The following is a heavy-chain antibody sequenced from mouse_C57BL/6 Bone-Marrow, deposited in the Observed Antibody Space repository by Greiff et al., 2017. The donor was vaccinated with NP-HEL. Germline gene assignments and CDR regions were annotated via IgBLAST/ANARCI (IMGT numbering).Heavy chain of an antibody. Sequence: VQLQQSGPELVKPGDSVKISCKASGYSFTGYFMNWVMQSHGKSLEWIGRINPYNGDTFYNQKFKGKATLTVDKSSSTAHMELRSLTSEDSAVYYCARSGVYDYDWFAYWGQGTLVTVSA. J-gene: IGHJ3*01. D-gene: IGHD2-4*01. CDR1: GYSFTGYF. CDR2: INPYNGDT. V-gene: IGHV1-20*01. CDR3: ARSGVYDYDWFAY.